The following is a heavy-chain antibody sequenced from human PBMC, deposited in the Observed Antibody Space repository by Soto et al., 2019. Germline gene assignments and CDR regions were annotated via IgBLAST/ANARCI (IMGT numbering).Heavy chain of an antibody. D-gene: IGHD6-19*01. Sequence: EVQLLESGGGLVQPGGSLRLSCAASGFTFSSYAMTWVRQAPGKGLEWVSAITGSGGTTYYADSVKGRFTISRDNSKNTLYLQMNSLRAEDTAVYYCAKDQYRSGWYRLWGQGTLVTVSS. V-gene: IGHV3-23*01. J-gene: IGHJ4*02. CDR1: GFTFSSYA. CDR2: ITGSGGTT. CDR3: AKDQYRSGWYRL.